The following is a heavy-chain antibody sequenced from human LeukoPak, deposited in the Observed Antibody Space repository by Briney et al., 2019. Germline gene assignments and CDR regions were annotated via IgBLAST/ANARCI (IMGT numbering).Heavy chain of an antibody. D-gene: IGHD5-24*01. Sequence: GGSLRLSCAASGFTFDDYAMHWVRQAPGKGLEWVSGISWNSGSIGYADSVKGRFTISRDNAKNSLYLQMNSLRAEDTALYYCAKDVGRDGYNFEVDSWGQGTLVTVSS. CDR2: ISWNSGSI. CDR1: GFTFDDYA. V-gene: IGHV3-9*01. CDR3: AKDVGRDGYNFEVDS. J-gene: IGHJ4*02.